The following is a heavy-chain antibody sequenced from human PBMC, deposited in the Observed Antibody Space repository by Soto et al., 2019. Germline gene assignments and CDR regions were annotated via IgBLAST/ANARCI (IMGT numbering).Heavy chain of an antibody. CDR3: ARGEDAFFYYGLDV. V-gene: IGHV4-59*01. Sequence: SETLSLTCTVSGGSITSSYWSWIRRPPGKGLEWIAYIYDTGISGYTPSTSYNPFLKSRVTMSVDTSKSQFSLKLTSVTAADTAVYYCARGEDAFFYYGLDVWGQGITVTVSS. CDR2: IYDTGISGYTPST. J-gene: IGHJ6*02. CDR1: GGSITSSY.